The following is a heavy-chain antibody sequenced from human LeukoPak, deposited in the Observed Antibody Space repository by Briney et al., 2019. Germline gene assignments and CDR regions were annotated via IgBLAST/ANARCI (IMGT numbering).Heavy chain of an antibody. CDR3: ARGAYCSSTSCYDYFDY. V-gene: IGHV4-34*01. CDR1: GGSFSGYY. CDR2: INHSGST. D-gene: IGHD2-2*01. Sequence: SETLSLTCAVYGGSFSGYYWSWIRQPPRKGLEWIGQINHSGSTNYNPSLKSRVTISVDTSKNQFYLKLSSVTAADTAVYYCARGAYCSSTSCYDYFDYWGQGTLVTVSS. J-gene: IGHJ4*02.